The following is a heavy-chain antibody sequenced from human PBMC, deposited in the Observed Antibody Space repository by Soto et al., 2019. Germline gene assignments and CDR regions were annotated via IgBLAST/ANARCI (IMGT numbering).Heavy chain of an antibody. CDR3: AYITGTTSPFDY. Sequence: SVKVSCKASGGTFSSYAISWVRQAPGQGLEWMGGIIPIFGTANYAQKFQGRVTITADESTSTAYMELSSLRSEDTAVYYCAYITGTTSPFDYWGQGTMVTVSS. V-gene: IGHV1-69*13. D-gene: IGHD1-7*01. J-gene: IGHJ4*02. CDR2: IIPIFGTA. CDR1: GGTFSSYA.